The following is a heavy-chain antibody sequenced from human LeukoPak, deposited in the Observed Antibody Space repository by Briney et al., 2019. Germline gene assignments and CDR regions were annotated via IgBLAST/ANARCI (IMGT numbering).Heavy chain of an antibody. J-gene: IGHJ4*02. CDR2: ISSSSKYI. D-gene: IGHD5-18*01. CDR3: ARVGGYSYDLDY. V-gene: IGHV3-21*01. CDR1: GFTFSSYS. Sequence: GGSLRLSCAASGFTFSSYSTNWVRQAPGKGLEWVSSISSSSKYIYYADSVKGRFTISRDNAKNSLYLQMNRLRAEDTAVYYCARVGGYSYDLDYWGQGTLVTVSS.